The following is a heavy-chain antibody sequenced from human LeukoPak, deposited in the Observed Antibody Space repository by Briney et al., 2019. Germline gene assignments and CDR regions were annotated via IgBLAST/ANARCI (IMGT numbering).Heavy chain of an antibody. CDR3: ARALSSDFSSGFSTGNDY. Sequence: GGSPRLSCAASGITISSHAMHWVRQAPGKGLEWVAVISYDGSNKYYADSVKGRFTFSRDNSRNTLYLQMNSLRAEDTAVYYCARALSSDFSSGFSTGNDYWGQGTLVTVSS. J-gene: IGHJ4*02. V-gene: IGHV3-30-3*01. D-gene: IGHD3-3*01. CDR2: ISYDGSNK. CDR1: GITISSHA.